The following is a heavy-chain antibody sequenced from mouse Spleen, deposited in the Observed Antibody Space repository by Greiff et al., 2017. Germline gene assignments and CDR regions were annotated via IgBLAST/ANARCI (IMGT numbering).Heavy chain of an antibody. D-gene: IGHD1-1*01. CDR1: GFTFSSYA. J-gene: IGHJ4*01. CDR2: ISSGGGNT. Sequence: EVQLVESGGGLVKLGGSLKLSCAASGFTFSSYAMSWVRQTPEKRLEWVATISSGGGNTYYPDSVKGRFTISRDNAKNTLYLQMSSLKSEDTAMYYCARRDYGSSYAMDYWGQGTSVTVSS. CDR3: ARRDYGSSYAMDY. V-gene: IGHV5-9-3*01.